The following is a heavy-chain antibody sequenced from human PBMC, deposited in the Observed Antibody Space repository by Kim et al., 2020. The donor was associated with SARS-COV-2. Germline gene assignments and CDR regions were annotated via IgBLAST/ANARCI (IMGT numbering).Heavy chain of an antibody. CDR1: GGSISSYY. J-gene: IGHJ5*02. V-gene: IGHV4-59*01. Sequence: SETLSLTCTVSGGSISSYYWSWIRQPPGKGLEWIGYIYYSGSTNYNPSLKSRVTISVDTSKNQFSLKLSSVTAADTAVYYCARYQLLTWFDPWGQGTLVTVSS. D-gene: IGHD2-2*01. CDR3: ARYQLLTWFDP. CDR2: IYYSGST.